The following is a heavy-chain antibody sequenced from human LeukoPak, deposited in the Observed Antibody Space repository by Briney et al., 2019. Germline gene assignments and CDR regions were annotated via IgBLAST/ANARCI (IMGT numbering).Heavy chain of an antibody. CDR1: GGSISRYY. V-gene: IGHV4-59*01. CDR2: IYSSENT. D-gene: IGHD2-15*01. CDR3: ARVVVVAVGGFDP. J-gene: IGHJ5*02. Sequence: PSETLSLTCTVSGGSISRYYWSWIRQPPGKGLEWIGYIYSSENTYYNPSLNSRVTISVDTSKNQFSLKLSSVTAADTAVYYCARVVVVAVGGFDPWGQGTLVTVSS.